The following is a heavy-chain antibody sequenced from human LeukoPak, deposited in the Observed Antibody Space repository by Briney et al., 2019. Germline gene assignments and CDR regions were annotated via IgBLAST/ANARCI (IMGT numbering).Heavy chain of an antibody. D-gene: IGHD2-2*01. CDR3: ALSIVVVPAAPTDAFDI. CDR2: ISAYNGNT. J-gene: IGHJ3*02. V-gene: IGHV1-18*01. Sequence: ASVKVSCKAFGYTFTSYGISWVRQAPGQGLEWMGWISAYNGNTNYAQKLQGRVTMTTDTSTSTAYMELRSLRSDDTAVYYCALSIVVVPAAPTDAFDIWGQGTMVTVSS. CDR1: GYTFTSYG.